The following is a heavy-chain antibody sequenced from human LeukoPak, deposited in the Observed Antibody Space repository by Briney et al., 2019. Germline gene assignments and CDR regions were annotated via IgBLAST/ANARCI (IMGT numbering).Heavy chain of an antibody. CDR2: ISSTSTYI. Sequence: PGGSLRLSCAASGFTFRTYSMNWVRQAPGKGLAWVSSISSTSTYIYYADSMKGRFIISRDNARNSLYLEMNSLRAEDTAVYYCARIIGISGTYPTDYWGQGTLVTVSS. J-gene: IGHJ4*02. D-gene: IGHD1-26*01. V-gene: IGHV3-21*06. CDR3: ARIIGISGTYPTDY. CDR1: GFTFRTYS.